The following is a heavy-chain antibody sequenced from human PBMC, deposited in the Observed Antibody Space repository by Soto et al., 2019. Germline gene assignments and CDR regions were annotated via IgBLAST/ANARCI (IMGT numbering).Heavy chain of an antibody. D-gene: IGHD3-10*01. CDR2: MYHSGTF. J-gene: IGHJ5*02. CDR1: GGSVGSVGYT. CDR3: ARTQFYSGSGNYSNLMFEP. V-gene: IGHV4-30-2*01. Sequence: SETLSLTCALSGGSVGSVGYTWSWIRQPPGGGLEWIGYMYHSGTFLYNPSLKTRLTVSLDMSRNQFSLTLRSMTAADTAVYYCARTQFYSGSGNYSNLMFEPWGQGTQVTVSS.